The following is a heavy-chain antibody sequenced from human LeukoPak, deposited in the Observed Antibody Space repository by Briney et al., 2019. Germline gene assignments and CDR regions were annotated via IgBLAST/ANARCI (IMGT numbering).Heavy chain of an antibody. Sequence: GMSLRLSCAASGFTFTTYGMHWVRQAPGKGLEWVAVIWYDGSNKYYADSVKGRFTISRDNSKNTLYLQMNSLRAEDTAVYYCARDVYCSSTSCSEGLYYYYGMDVWGQGTTVAVSS. J-gene: IGHJ6*02. D-gene: IGHD2-2*01. CDR2: IWYDGSNK. V-gene: IGHV3-33*01. CDR3: ARDVYCSSTSCSEGLYYYYGMDV. CDR1: GFTFTTYG.